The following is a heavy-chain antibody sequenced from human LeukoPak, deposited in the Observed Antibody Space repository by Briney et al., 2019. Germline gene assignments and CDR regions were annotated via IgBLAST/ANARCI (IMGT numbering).Heavy chain of an antibody. Sequence: GGSRRLSCAASGFTISSYGMHWVRQAPGKGLEGVAVIWYDGSNKYYADSVKGRFTISRDNSKNTLYLQMNSLRAEDTAVYYCAKSMVVIKRLVGHYYMDVWGKGTTVTVSS. V-gene: IGHV3-33*06. D-gene: IGHD3-22*01. CDR3: AKSMVVIKRLVGHYYMDV. CDR1: GFTISSYG. CDR2: IWYDGSNK. J-gene: IGHJ6*03.